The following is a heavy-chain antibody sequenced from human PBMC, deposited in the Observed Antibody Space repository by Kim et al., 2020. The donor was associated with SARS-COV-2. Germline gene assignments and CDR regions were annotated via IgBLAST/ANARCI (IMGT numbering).Heavy chain of an antibody. CDR3: ARLENYYDSSGRDAFDI. CDR2: IYYSGST. V-gene: IGHV4-39*01. CDR1: GGSISSSSYY. D-gene: IGHD3-22*01. Sequence: SETLSLTCTVSGGSISSSSYYWGWIRQPPGKGLEWIGSIYYSGSTYYNPSLKSRVTISVDTSKNQFSLKLSSVTAADTAVYYCARLENYYDSSGRDAFDIWGQGTMVTVSS. J-gene: IGHJ3*02.